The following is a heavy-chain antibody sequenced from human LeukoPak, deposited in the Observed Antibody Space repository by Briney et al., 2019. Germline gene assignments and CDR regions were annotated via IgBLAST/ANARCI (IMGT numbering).Heavy chain of an antibody. CDR1: GGSFSGYY. D-gene: IGHD3-3*01. CDR3: ARSGSSGYLFNFDY. Sequence: SETLSLTCAVYGGSFSGYYWSWIRQPPGKGLEWIGEINHSGSTNYNPSLKSRVTISVDTSNNQFSLKLSSVTAAYTAVYYCARSGSSGYLFNFDYWGQGTLVTVSS. J-gene: IGHJ4*02. V-gene: IGHV4-34*01. CDR2: INHSGST.